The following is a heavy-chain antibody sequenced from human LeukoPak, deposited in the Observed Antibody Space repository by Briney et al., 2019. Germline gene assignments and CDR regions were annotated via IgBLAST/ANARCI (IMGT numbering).Heavy chain of an antibody. CDR3: ARGFEYSSSYYYYYGMDV. CDR1: GFTFSSYE. J-gene: IGHJ6*02. V-gene: IGHV3-48*03. Sequence: GGSLRLSCAASGFTFSSYEMNWVRQAPGKGLEWVSYISSSGSTIYYADSVKGRFTISRDNAKNSLYLQMNSLRAEDTAVYYCARGFEYSSSYYYYYGMDVWGQETTVTVSS. D-gene: IGHD6-6*01. CDR2: ISSSGSTI.